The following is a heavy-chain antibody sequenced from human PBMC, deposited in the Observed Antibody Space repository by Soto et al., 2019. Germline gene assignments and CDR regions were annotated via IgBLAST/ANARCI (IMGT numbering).Heavy chain of an antibody. V-gene: IGHV1-18*01. Sequence: ASVKVSCKASGYTFTSYGISWVRQAPGQGLEWMGWISAYNGNTNYAQKLQGRVTMTTDTSTSTAYMELRSLRSDDTAVYYCARATGSSTPPNFFDYWGQGTLGTSPQ. CDR2: ISAYNGNT. CDR1: GYTFTSYG. CDR3: ARATGSSTPPNFFDY. D-gene: IGHD6-6*01. J-gene: IGHJ4*02.